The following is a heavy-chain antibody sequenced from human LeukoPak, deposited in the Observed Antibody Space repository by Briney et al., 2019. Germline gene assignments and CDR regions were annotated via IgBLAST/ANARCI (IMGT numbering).Heavy chain of an antibody. CDR2: IFYAWGT. V-gene: IGHV4-59*08. Sequence: PSETLSLTCVVSDGSISGYYWSWIRHIPGKGLGWMGYIFYAWGTDYNPSLKTRATISVDTSRTQLSLSLTSVTAEDTAVYYCARHGPSVLDCRRTSCSFDYWGQGTLVTVSS. CDR1: DGSISGYY. CDR3: ARHGPSVLDCRRTSCSFDY. J-gene: IGHJ4*02. D-gene: IGHD2-2*01.